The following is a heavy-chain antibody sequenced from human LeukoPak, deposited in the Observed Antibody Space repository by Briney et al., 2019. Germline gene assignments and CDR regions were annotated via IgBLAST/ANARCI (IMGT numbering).Heavy chain of an antibody. D-gene: IGHD3-9*01. V-gene: IGHV5-51*01. J-gene: IGHJ4*02. CDR3: ARHVRYSQLNPFDY. CDR2: IYPGDSHT. Sequence: GESLKISCKGSGYSFTSYWIGWVRQIPGKGLEWMWIIYPGDSHTRYSPPLQGKDTISADMYVSTAYLQWRSLKASDTAMYYCARHVRYSQLNPFDYWGQGTLVTVSS. CDR1: GYSFTSYW.